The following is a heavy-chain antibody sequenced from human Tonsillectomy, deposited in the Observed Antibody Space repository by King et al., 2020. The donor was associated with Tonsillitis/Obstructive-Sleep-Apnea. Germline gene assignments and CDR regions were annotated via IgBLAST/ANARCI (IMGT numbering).Heavy chain of an antibody. J-gene: IGHJ3*02. Sequence: VQLQESGPGLVKPSGTLSLTWAVSGCSISSSNWRRCVSQPPGKGRVWIGDIYHSGSTNYNPSLKSRVTISVDKPKNQFSLRLTSVTAADTAVYYCARGRGFYGDSSFDIWGQGTMVAVSS. CDR2: IYHSGST. CDR1: GCSISSSNW. D-gene: IGHD4-17*01. CDR3: ARGRGFYGDSSFDI. V-gene: IGHV4-4*02.